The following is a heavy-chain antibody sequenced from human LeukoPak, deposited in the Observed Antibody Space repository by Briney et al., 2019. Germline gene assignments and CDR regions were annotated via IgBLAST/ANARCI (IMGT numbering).Heavy chain of an antibody. CDR2: IYSTGST. CDR3: ARRDIVVVPAANEEEYYYYYYMDV. CDR1: GGSISSYY. J-gene: IGHJ6*03. V-gene: IGHV4-4*07. Sequence: PSETLSLTCTVSGGSISSYYWSWIRQPAGKGLEWIGRIYSTGSTNYNPSLKSRVTISVDTSKNQFSLKLSSVTAADTAVYYCARRDIVVVPAANEEEYYYYYYMDVWGKGTTVTVSS. D-gene: IGHD2-2*01.